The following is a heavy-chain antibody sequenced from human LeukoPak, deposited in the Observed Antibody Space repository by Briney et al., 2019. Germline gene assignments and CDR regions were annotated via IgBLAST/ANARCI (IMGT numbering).Heavy chain of an antibody. Sequence: SETLSLTCTVSGGSISTYYWSWIRQPPGKGLEWIGYIYYSGSTNYNPSLKSRVTISVDTSKNQFSLKLSSVTAADTAVYYCARHPDDYGDYWFDPWGQGTLVTVSS. CDR3: ARHPDDYGDYWFDP. J-gene: IGHJ5*02. D-gene: IGHD4-17*01. CDR2: IYYSGST. CDR1: GGSISTYY. V-gene: IGHV4-59*08.